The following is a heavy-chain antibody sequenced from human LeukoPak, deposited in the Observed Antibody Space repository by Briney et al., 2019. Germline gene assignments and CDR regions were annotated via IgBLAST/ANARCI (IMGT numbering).Heavy chain of an antibody. J-gene: IGHJ4*02. D-gene: IGHD2-2*02. CDR3: AAADCSSTSCYTGFDY. V-gene: IGHV3-9*01. CDR2: ISWNSGSI. Sequence: PGGSLRLSCAASGFTFDDYAMHWVRQAPGKGLEWVSGISWNSGSIGYADSVKGRFTISRDNAKNSLYLQMNSLRAEDTALYYCAAADCSSTSCYTGFDYWGQGTLVTVSS. CDR1: GFTFDDYA.